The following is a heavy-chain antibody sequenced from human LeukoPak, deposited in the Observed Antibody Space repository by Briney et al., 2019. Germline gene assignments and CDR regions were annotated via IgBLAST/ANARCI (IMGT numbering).Heavy chain of an antibody. J-gene: IGHJ4*02. Sequence: PGGSLRLSCAAPGFTFSSYSMNWVRQAPGKGLEWVSYISSGSVTIYYADSVKGRFTISRDNAKNSLYLQMNSLRAEDTALYYCARPTSGSYTNYWGQGTLVTVSS. D-gene: IGHD1-26*01. CDR3: ARPTSGSYTNY. CDR2: ISSGSVTI. V-gene: IGHV3-48*01. CDR1: GFTFSSYS.